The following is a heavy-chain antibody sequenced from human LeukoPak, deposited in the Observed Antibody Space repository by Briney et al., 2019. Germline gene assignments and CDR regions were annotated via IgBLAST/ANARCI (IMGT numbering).Heavy chain of an antibody. CDR3: ARGSLVRGVPFLDY. D-gene: IGHD3-10*01. Sequence: SETLSLTCTVSGGSSSGGDYYWSWIRQPPGKDLEWIGYIYYIGSTYYNPSLKSRVTISEDKSKKQFSLDLSSVTAADTAVYYCARGSLVRGVPFLDYWGQGALVTVSS. CDR2: IYYIGST. J-gene: IGHJ4*02. CDR1: GGSSSGGDYY. V-gene: IGHV4-30-4*01.